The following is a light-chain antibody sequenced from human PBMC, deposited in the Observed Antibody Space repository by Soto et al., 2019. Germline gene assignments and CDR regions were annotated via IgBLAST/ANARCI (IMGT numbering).Light chain of an antibody. V-gene: IGKV1-5*03. Sequence: DIQMTQSPSTLYASVGDRATITCRASQSSSSWLAWYQQKPGKAPKLLIYKASSFESGFSSRFSGSGSGTEFTLTISSLQPDDCATYYCQNDNSYSTFGQGTKVEIK. CDR2: KAS. CDR1: QSSSSW. CDR3: QNDNSYST. J-gene: IGKJ1*01.